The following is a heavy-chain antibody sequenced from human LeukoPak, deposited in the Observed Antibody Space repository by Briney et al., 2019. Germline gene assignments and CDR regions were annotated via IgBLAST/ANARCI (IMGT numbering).Heavy chain of an antibody. J-gene: IGHJ4*02. D-gene: IGHD6-19*01. CDR1: GYTFISYY. Sequence: ASVKVSCKASGYTFISYYMHWVRQAPGQGLERMGVINPSDGTTNYAQKFQGRVTITRDTSTTTVYMELNSLKSEDTAVYSCARGPQWLAPLDYWGQGTLVTVSS. CDR3: ARGPQWLAPLDY. V-gene: IGHV1-46*01. CDR2: INPSDGTT.